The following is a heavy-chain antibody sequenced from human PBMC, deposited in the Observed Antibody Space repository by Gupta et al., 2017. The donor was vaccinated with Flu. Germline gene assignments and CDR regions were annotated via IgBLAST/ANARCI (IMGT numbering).Heavy chain of an antibody. V-gene: IGHV3-15*01. CDR2: IKGRIDGLTT. Sequence: EVQLVESGGGLVKPGGSLRVSCAASGFSFSDDWMTWVRQGPGKGLEWVGRIKGRIDGLTTDYATPVKGRFTISRDESKKTVYLQMSGLKTEDTAVYYCTTGSCSSVSCYRFDYWGQGILVTVSS. CDR3: TTGSCSSVSCYRFDY. D-gene: IGHD2-2*01. J-gene: IGHJ4*02. CDR1: GFSFSDDW.